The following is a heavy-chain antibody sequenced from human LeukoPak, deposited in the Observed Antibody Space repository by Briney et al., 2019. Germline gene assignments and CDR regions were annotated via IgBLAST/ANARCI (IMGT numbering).Heavy chain of an antibody. D-gene: IGHD6-19*01. J-gene: IGHJ4*02. CDR2: IYSGGST. CDR3: ARVPPALSGWEIYFDC. V-gene: IGHV3-53*01. CDR1: GFTVSSNY. Sequence: GGSLRLSCAASGFTVSSNYMSWVRQAPGKGLEWVSVIYSGGSTYYADSVKSRFTISRDNSKNTLYLQMNSLRAEDTAVYYCARVPPALSGWEIYFDCWGQGTLVTVSS.